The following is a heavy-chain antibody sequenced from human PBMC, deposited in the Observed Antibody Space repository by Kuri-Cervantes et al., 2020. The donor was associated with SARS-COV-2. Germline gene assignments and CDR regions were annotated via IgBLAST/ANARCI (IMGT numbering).Heavy chain of an antibody. CDR2: ISGSGGSI. CDR3: ARVRGASYYFDY. D-gene: IGHD1-26*01. J-gene: IGHJ4*02. CDR1: GFTFSSYA. V-gene: IGHV3-23*01. Sequence: GESLKISCAASGFTFSSYAMSWVRQAPGKGLEWVSAISGSGGSIYYADSVKGRFTISRDNAKNSLYLQMNSLRAEDTAVYYCARVRGASYYFDYWGQGTLVTVSS.